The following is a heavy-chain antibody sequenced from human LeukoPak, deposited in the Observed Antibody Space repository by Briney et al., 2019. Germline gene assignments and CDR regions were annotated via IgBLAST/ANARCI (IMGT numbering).Heavy chain of an antibody. CDR3: ARSRFLEWLFGYYHYYMDV. Sequence: ASVKVSCKASGYTFTSYGISWVRQAPGQGLEWMGWISAYNGNTNYAQKLQGRVTMTTDTSTSTAYMELRSLRSDDTAVYYCARSRFLEWLFGYYHYYMDVWGKGTTVTVSS. D-gene: IGHD3-3*01. J-gene: IGHJ6*03. CDR1: GYTFTSYG. CDR2: ISAYNGNT. V-gene: IGHV1-18*01.